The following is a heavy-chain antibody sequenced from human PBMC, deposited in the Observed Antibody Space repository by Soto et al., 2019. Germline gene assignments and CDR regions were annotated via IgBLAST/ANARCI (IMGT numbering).Heavy chain of an antibody. D-gene: IGHD3-10*01. CDR3: AKDRGTRRGAFDV. V-gene: IGHV4-30-2*01. CDR2: ITHQGFT. Sequence: PSETLYLTCSVSGDSINIRSYSWSWIRQPPGKGLEGIGYITHQGFTYFNPSLKSRLSISAYTSKNQVSLTLTSVTAADTAVYYCAKDRGTRRGAFDVWGRGLMVTVSS. J-gene: IGHJ3*01. CDR1: GDSINIRSYS.